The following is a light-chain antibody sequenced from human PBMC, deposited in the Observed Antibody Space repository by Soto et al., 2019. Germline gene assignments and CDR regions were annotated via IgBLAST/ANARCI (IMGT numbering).Light chain of an antibody. J-gene: IGLJ3*02. Sequence: QSALTQPASVSGSPGQSITISCTGTTSDVGGHNYVSWYQQYPDKAPKLMVYEVINRPSGVSNRFSGSKSGNTASLTISGLQAEDEADYYCISYSSSSTPRVFGGGTQLTVL. V-gene: IGLV2-14*01. CDR1: TSDVGGHNY. CDR3: ISYSSSSTPRV. CDR2: EVI.